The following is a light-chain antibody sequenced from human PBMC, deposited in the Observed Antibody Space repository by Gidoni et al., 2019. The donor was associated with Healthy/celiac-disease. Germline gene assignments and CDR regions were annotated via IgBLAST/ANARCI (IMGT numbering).Light chain of an antibody. CDR1: NIGSKN. V-gene: IGLV3-9*01. J-gene: IGLJ2*01. CDR3: QVGDSSYVV. Sequence: SYDLTQPLSVSVALGQTASLTCGGNNIGSKNVHWYQQKPGQAPVLVIYRDSNRPSGIPERFSGSNSGNTATLTISRAQAGDEADYYCQVGDSSYVVFGGGTKLTVL. CDR2: RDS.